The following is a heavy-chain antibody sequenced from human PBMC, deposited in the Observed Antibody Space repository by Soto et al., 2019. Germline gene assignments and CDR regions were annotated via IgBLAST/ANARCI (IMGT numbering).Heavy chain of an antibody. CDR2: ISSSSSYI. D-gene: IGHD5-18*01. Sequence: EVQLVESGGGLVKPGGSLRLSCAASGFTFSSYSMNWVRQAPGKGLEWVSSISSSSSYIYYADSVKGRFTISRDNAKNSLYLKMNSLRAEDTAVYYCASRRRDTAIAGGAKYYFDYWGQGTLVTVSS. V-gene: IGHV3-21*01. J-gene: IGHJ4*02. CDR1: GFTFSSYS. CDR3: ASRRRDTAIAGGAKYYFDY.